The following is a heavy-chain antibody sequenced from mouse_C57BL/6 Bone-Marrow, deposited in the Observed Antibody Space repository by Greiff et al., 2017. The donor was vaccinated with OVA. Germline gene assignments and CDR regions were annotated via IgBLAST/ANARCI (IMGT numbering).Heavy chain of an antibody. CDR2: IDPSDSYT. V-gene: IGHV1-69*01. CDR1: GYTFTSYW. Sequence: QVQLQQPGAELVMPGASVKLSCKASGYTFTSYWMHWVKQRPGQGLEWIGEIDPSDSYTNYNQKFKGKSTLTVDKSSSTAYMQLSSLTSEDSAVYYCASWDTTVPYFDYWGQGTTLTVSS. D-gene: IGHD1-1*01. CDR3: ASWDTTVPYFDY. J-gene: IGHJ2*01.